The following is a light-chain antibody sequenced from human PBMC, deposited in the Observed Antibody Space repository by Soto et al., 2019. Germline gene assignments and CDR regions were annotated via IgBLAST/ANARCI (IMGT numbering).Light chain of an antibody. CDR1: QSINTW. V-gene: IGKV1-5*01. J-gene: IGKJ1*01. CDR2: DAS. CDR3: QLYNTYWT. Sequence: DIQMTQSPSTLSASVGDRVTITCRASQSINTWLAWYQQRPGRATKLLIYDASSLQSGVPSRFSGSGSAPEFTLTISSVQPDYSAIFYCQLYNTYWTFGQGIKVEI.